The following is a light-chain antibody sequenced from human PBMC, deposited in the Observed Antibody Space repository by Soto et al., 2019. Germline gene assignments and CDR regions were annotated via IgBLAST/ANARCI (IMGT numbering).Light chain of an antibody. V-gene: IGKV4-1*01. Sequence: EIVVTQSPDYQAVSLGERATINCKSSQSVLYSSSNKNYLAWYQQKPRQPPKLLIYWASTRESGVPDRFSGSGSGTDFTLTISSLQAEDVAVYYCQQYYNTPLTFGGGTKVDIK. CDR2: WAS. J-gene: IGKJ4*01. CDR1: QSVLYSSSNKNY. CDR3: QQYYNTPLT.